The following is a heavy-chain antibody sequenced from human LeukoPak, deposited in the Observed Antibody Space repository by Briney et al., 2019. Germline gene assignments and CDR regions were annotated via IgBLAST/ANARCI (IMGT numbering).Heavy chain of an antibody. CDR1: EFTFSNYS. V-gene: IGHV3-64*01. CDR3: ATHNYYYGMDV. J-gene: IGHJ6*02. Sequence: GGSLRLSCAASEFTFSNYSMHWVRQAPGKGLEYVSTITSNGGGTYYANSVKGRFTISRDNSKNTLYLQMGSLRAEDMAVHYCATHNYYYGMDVWGQGTTVTVSS. CDR2: ITSNGGGT.